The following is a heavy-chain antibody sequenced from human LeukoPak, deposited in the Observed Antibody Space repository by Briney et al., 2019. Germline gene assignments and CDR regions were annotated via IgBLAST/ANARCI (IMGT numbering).Heavy chain of an antibody. CDR3: TTGTASYCSGGSCYLYYFDY. J-gene: IGHJ4*02. D-gene: IGHD2-15*01. CDR1: GFTFSSYA. CDR2: IKSKTDGGTT. Sequence: GGSLRLSCAASGFTFSSYAMSWVRQAPGKGLEWVGRIKSKTDGGTTDYAAPVKGRFTISRDDSKNTLYLQMNSLKTEDTAVYYCTTGTASYCSGGSCYLYYFDYWGQGTLVTVSS. V-gene: IGHV3-15*01.